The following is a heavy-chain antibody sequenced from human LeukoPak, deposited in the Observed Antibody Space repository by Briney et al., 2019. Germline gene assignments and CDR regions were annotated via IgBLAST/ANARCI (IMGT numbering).Heavy chain of an antibody. Sequence: PSETLSLTCTVSGGSISSSSYYWGWIRQPPGKGLEWIGSIYYSGSTYYNPSLKSRVTISVDTSKNQFSLKLSSVTAADTAVYYCARTWIQPYNWFDPWGQGTQVTVSS. V-gene: IGHV4-39*01. CDR1: GGSISSSSYY. CDR2: IYYSGST. J-gene: IGHJ5*02. CDR3: ARTWIQPYNWFDP. D-gene: IGHD5-18*01.